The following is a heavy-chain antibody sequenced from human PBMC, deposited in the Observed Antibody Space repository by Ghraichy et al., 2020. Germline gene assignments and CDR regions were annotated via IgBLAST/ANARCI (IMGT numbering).Heavy chain of an antibody. V-gene: IGHV3-74*01. D-gene: IGHD6-13*01. Sequence: GESLNISCVASGFSFSDYWIHWVRQAPGKGLVWVSRIAGDGRRTNYADSVKGRFTISRDNAKNTVYLQMNSLRPEDTALYYCGKDLHVAAADYWGQGTPVTVSS. CDR3: GKDLHVAAADY. CDR1: GFSFSDYW. J-gene: IGHJ4*02. CDR2: IAGDGRRT.